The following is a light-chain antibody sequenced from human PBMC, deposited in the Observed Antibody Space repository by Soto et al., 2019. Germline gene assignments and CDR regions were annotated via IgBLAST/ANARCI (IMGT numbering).Light chain of an antibody. CDR3: QQSYSSVRI. J-gene: IGKJ2*01. CDR1: QTIANY. Sequence: DLQMTQAPSSLSASVGDRVTLTCRTSQTIANYLNWYQQKPGKAPKLLIHAASSLQSGVPSRFSGSGSGTDFTLTISSLQPEDFATYYCQQSYSSVRIFGQGTKVEIK. CDR2: AAS. V-gene: IGKV1-39*01.